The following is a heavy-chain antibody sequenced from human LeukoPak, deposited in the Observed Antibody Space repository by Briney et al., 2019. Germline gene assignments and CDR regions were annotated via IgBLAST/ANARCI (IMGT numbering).Heavy chain of an antibody. J-gene: IGHJ4*02. Sequence: SETLSLTCTVSGGSINSHYWSWIRQPAGKGLEWIGRIYISGSTNYNSSLQSRVTMSVDTSKNQFSLKLSSVTAADTAVYYCARALNPLPGTYYFDYWGQGTLVTVSS. CDR3: ARALNPLPGTYYFDY. V-gene: IGHV4-4*07. D-gene: IGHD2-15*01. CDR2: IYISGST. CDR1: GGSINSHY.